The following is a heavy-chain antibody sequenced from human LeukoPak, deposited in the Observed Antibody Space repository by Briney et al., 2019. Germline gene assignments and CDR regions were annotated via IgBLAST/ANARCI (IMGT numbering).Heavy chain of an antibody. CDR3: ARGYCSSTSCSPWGYYYYYGMDV. CDR2: ISAYNGNT. D-gene: IGHD2-2*01. Sequence: PGASVKVSCQASGYTFTSYGISWVRQAPGQGLEWMGWISAYNGNTNYAQKLQGRVTMTTDTSTSTAYMELRSLRSDDTAVYYCARGYCSSTSCSPWGYYYYYGMDVWGQGTTVTVSS. V-gene: IGHV1-18*01. J-gene: IGHJ6*02. CDR1: GYTFTSYG.